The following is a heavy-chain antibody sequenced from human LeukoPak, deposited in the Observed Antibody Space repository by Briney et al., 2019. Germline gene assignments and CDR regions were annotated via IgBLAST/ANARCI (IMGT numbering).Heavy chain of an antibody. CDR1: GFTFSGSA. V-gene: IGHV3-73*01. Sequence: GGSLRLSCAASGFTFSGSAIHWVRQASGKGLEWVGRFRSKANNYATAYAESVKGRFTISRDDSKNTAYLQMNSLKDEDTAVYYCTTIDEVNRKLDYWGQGTLVTVSS. D-gene: IGHD1-14*01. J-gene: IGHJ4*02. CDR2: FRSKANNYAT. CDR3: TTIDEVNRKLDY.